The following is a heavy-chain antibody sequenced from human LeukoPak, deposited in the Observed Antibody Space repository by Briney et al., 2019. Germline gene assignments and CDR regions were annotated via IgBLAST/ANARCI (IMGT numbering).Heavy chain of an antibody. CDR1: GYTFTSYG. J-gene: IGHJ4*02. V-gene: IGHV1-18*01. CDR3: ARGYYGSGSYYFYYFDY. Sequence: ASVKVSCKASGYTFTSYGISWVRQAPGQGLEWMGWISAYNGNTNYAQKLQGRVTMTTDTSTSTAYMELRSLRSDDTAVYYCARGYYGSGSYYFYYFDYWGQGTLVTVSS. CDR2: ISAYNGNT. D-gene: IGHD3-10*01.